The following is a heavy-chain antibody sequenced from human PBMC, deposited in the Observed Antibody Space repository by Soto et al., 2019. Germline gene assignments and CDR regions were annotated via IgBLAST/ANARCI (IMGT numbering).Heavy chain of an antibody. D-gene: IGHD3-22*01. J-gene: IGHJ6*02. CDR1: GFTFSSYS. V-gene: IGHV3-48*02. CDR2: ISSSSSTI. CDR3: AREGATDYDSSGYYYGSYYYGMDV. Sequence: GGSLRLSCSASGFTFSSYSMNWVRQAPGKGLEWVSYISSSSSTIYYADSVKGRFTISRDNAKNSLYLQMNSLRDEDTAVYYCAREGATDYDSSGYYYGSYYYGMDVWGQGTTVTVSS.